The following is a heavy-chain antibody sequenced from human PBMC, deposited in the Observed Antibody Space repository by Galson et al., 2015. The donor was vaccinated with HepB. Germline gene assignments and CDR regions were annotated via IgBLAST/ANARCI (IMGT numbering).Heavy chain of an antibody. D-gene: IGHD6-19*01. CDR1: GYTFTSYG. CDR2: ISAYNGNT. J-gene: IGHJ4*02. CDR3: ASFGTGYSSGWYPFDY. Sequence: SVKVSCKASGYTFTSYGISWVRQAPGQGLEWMGWISAYNGNTNYAQKLQGRVTMTTDTSTSTAYMELRSLRSDDTAVYYCASFGTGYSSGWYPFDYWGQGTLVTVSS. V-gene: IGHV1-18*04.